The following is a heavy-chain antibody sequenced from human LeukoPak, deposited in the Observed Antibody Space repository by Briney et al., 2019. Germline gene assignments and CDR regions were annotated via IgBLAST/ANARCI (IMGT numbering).Heavy chain of an antibody. J-gene: IGHJ4*02. CDR2: IHPSTGNP. V-gene: IGHV7-4-1*02. Sequence: ASVKVSCKASGYTFTNYAMNWVRQAPGQGLEWMGWIHPSTGNPTYAQGFTGRFVFSLDASVSTTYLQISSLKAEDTAVYYCARAYQRLGELSLPNYWGQGTLVTVSS. CDR3: ARAYQRLGELSLPNY. CDR1: GYTFTNYA. D-gene: IGHD3-16*02.